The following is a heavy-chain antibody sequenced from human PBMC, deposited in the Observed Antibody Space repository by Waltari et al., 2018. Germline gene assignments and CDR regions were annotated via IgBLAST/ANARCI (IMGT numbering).Heavy chain of an antibody. CDR3: AKGNIVVVIDAFDI. D-gene: IGHD2-21*01. V-gene: IGHV3-30*18. J-gene: IGHJ3*02. CDR2: ISYDGRKK. CDR1: GFTFSSYG. Sequence: QVQLVESGGGVVQPGRSLRLSCAASGFTFSSYGMHWVRQAPGKVLEWVGVISYDGRKKYYADSVKGRFTISRDNSKNTLYLQMNSLRAEDTAVYYCAKGNIVVVIDAFDIWGQGTMVTVSS.